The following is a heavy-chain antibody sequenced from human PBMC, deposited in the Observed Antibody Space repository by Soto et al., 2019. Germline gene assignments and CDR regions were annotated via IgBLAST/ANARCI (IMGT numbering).Heavy chain of an antibody. J-gene: IGHJ4*02. CDR2: ISAYNGNT. V-gene: IGHV1-18*04. CDR1: GYTFTSYG. CDR3: ARDRSVLLWFGESQFDY. D-gene: IGHD3-10*01. Sequence: QVQLVQSGAEVKKPGASVKVSCKASGYTFTSYGISWVRQAPGQGLEWMGWISAYNGNTNYAQKLQGRVTMTTDTSTSTAYMELRSLRSDDTAVYYCARDRSVLLWFGESQFDYWGQGTLVPVSS.